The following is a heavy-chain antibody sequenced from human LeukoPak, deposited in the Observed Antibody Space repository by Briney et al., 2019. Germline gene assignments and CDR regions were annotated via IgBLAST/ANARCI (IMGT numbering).Heavy chain of an antibody. CDR3: ARDRSSSWSDYYYYYMDV. V-gene: IGHV3-7*01. Sequence: GGSLRLSCAASGFTFSSYWMSWVRQAPGKGLEWVANIKQDGSERYYVDSVKGRFTISRDNAKNSLYLQMNSLRAEDTAVYYCARDRSSSWSDYYYYYMDVWGKGTTVTVSS. D-gene: IGHD6-13*01. CDR2: IKQDGSER. CDR1: GFTFSSYW. J-gene: IGHJ6*03.